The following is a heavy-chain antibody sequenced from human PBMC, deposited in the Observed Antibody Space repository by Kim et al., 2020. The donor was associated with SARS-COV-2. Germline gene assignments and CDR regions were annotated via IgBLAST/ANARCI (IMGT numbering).Heavy chain of an antibody. J-gene: IGHJ6*02. Sequence: GGSLRLSCAASGFTFSSYGMHWVRQAPGKGLEWVAVISYDGSNKYYADSVKGRFTISRDNSKNTLYLQMNSLRDEDTAVYYCVKVMDIEHDYDILTGQYYYYCSMDVWGQGTTVTVSS. CDR1: GFTFSSYG. CDR2: ISYDGSNK. D-gene: IGHD3-9*01. V-gene: IGHV3-30*18. CDR3: VKVMDIEHDYDILTGQYYYYCSMDV.